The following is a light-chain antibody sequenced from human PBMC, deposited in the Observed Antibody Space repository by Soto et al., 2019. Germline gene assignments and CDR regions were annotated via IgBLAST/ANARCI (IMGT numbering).Light chain of an antibody. CDR2: DVS. CDR3: ISYTISSTV. J-gene: IGLJ1*01. V-gene: IGLV2-14*01. CDR1: SSDVGGYNY. Sequence: QSALTQPASVSGSPGQSITISCTGTSSDVGGYNYVSWYQQHPGKAPKLLIYDVSNRPSGLSNRFSCSKSGTTASLTLSGLRAEDEADYYCISYTISSTVSGTGTKLTVL.